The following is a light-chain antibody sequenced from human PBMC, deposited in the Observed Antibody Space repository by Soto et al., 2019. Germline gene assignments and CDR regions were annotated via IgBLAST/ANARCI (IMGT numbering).Light chain of an antibody. CDR2: WAS. CDR1: QSVLHTSNNKNY. CDR3: QQYYSAPWT. Sequence: DIVMTQSPDSLPVSLGERATINCKSSQSVLHTSNNKNYLAWFQQKPGQPPRLLIYWASTRGSGVPDRFSGSGSGSDFTLTISSLQAEDVAVYSCQQYYSAPWTFDQGTRVEIK. J-gene: IGKJ1*01. V-gene: IGKV4-1*01.